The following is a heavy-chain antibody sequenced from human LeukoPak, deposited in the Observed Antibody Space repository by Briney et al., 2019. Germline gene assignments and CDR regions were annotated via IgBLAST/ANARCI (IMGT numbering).Heavy chain of an antibody. Sequence: PSETLSLTCAVYGGSFSGYYSSWIRQPPGKGLEWIGEINHSGSTNYNPSLKSRVTISVDTSKNQFSLKLSSVTAADTAVYYCARNAGTTRYYYGSGSSNWFDPWGQGTLVTVSS. V-gene: IGHV4-34*01. CDR2: INHSGST. CDR1: GGSFSGYY. J-gene: IGHJ5*02. CDR3: ARNAGTTRYYYGSGSSNWFDP. D-gene: IGHD3-10*01.